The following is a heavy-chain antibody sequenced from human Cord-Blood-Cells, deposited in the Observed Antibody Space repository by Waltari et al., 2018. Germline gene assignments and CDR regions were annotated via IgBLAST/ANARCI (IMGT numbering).Heavy chain of an antibody. CDR2: IIRVLGMA. Sequence: QVQLVQSGAEVKKPGSSVKVSCKASGGTFSSSALSWVRQATGQGLEWVGRIIRVLGMANYAHKFQGRGTITADKSTSTAYMELSSLRSEDTAVYYCATTSTTCPLHWGQGTLVTVSS. V-gene: IGHV1-69*09. CDR1: GGTFSSSA. D-gene: IGHD2-2*01. J-gene: IGHJ4*02. CDR3: ATTSTTCPLH.